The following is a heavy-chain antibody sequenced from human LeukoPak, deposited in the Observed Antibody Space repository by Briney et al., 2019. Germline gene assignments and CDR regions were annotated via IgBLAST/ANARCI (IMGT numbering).Heavy chain of an antibody. J-gene: IGHJ5*02. CDR2: INHSGST. Sequence: PSETLSLTCTVSGGSISSSSYYWGWIRQPPGKGLEWIGEINHSGSTNYNPSLKSRVTISVDTSKNQFSLKLSSVTAADTAVYYCARGGRITIFGVVTYNWFDPWGQGTLVTVSS. CDR3: ARGGRITIFGVVTYNWFDP. D-gene: IGHD3-3*01. V-gene: IGHV4-39*07. CDR1: GGSISSSSYY.